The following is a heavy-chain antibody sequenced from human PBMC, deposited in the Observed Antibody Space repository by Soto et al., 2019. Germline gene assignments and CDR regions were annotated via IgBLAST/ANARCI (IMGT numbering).Heavy chain of an antibody. Sequence: SETLSLTCTVSGGSVSSYYWSWIRQPPGKGLEWIGYIYYSGSTNYNPSLKSRVTISVDTSKNQFSLKLSSVTAADTAVYYCARSFIYYDRIGYWSSFDYWGQGTLVTVSS. D-gene: IGHD3-22*01. CDR2: IYYSGST. V-gene: IGHV4-59*02. J-gene: IGHJ4*02. CDR3: ARSFIYYDRIGYWSSFDY. CDR1: GGSVSSYY.